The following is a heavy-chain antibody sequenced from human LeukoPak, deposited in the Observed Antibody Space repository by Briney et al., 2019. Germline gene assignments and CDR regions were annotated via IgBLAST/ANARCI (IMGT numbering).Heavy chain of an antibody. Sequence: ASVKVSCKASGYTFTGYYMHWVRQAPGQGLEWVGWINPNSGGTNYAQKFQGRVTMTRDTSISTAYMELRSLRSDDTAVYYCARYSVTYYTDDYWGQGTLVTVSS. J-gene: IGHJ4*02. D-gene: IGHD3-10*01. CDR1: GYTFTGYY. V-gene: IGHV1-2*02. CDR2: INPNSGGT. CDR3: ARYSVTYYTDDY.